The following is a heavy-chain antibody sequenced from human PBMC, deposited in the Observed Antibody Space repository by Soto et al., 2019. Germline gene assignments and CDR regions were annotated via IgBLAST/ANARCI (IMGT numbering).Heavy chain of an antibody. CDR3: SWSLNY. CDR2: IKGDGSQT. J-gene: IGHJ4*02. V-gene: IGHV3-7*01. Sequence: EVQLVQSGGGLVQPGGSLRLSCAASGFPFSTSWMDWVRQAPGKGLEWVANIKGDGSQTSYVDSVKGPFTVSRDNAENALFLQMNSLRVEDTAVYFCSWSLNYWGQGILVTVSS. CDR1: GFPFSTSW. D-gene: IGHD1-26*01.